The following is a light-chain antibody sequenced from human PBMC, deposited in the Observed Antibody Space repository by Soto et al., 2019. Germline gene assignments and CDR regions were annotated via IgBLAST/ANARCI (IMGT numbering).Light chain of an antibody. J-gene: IGLJ2*01. Sequence: SYELTQPLSVSVALGQTARITCGASNIGSKSVHWYQQRPGQAPMLVIYRDYNRPSGIPERFPGSNSGSTAALTISRAQAGDEADYYCQVWDSGTAVVFGGGTKLTVL. V-gene: IGLV3-9*01. CDR3: QVWDSGTAVV. CDR1: NIGSKS. CDR2: RDY.